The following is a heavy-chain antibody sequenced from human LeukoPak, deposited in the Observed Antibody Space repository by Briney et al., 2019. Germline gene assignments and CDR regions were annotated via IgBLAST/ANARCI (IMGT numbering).Heavy chain of an antibody. CDR2: IYSGDGT. CDR1: GFTVSSNY. D-gene: IGHD3-16*01. J-gene: IGHJ4*02. Sequence: PGGSLRLSCAASGFTVSSNYMSWVRQAPGKGLEWVSVIYSGDGTYYADSVKGRFTISRDNSKNTLYLQMNSLRAEDTAVYYCARGRQGGYFDYWGQGTLVTVSS. V-gene: IGHV3-53*01. CDR3: ARGRQGGYFDY.